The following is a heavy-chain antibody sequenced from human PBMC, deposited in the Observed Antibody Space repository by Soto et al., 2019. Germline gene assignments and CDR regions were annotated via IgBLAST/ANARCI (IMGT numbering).Heavy chain of an antibody. CDR2: ISYDGSNK. J-gene: IGHJ4*02. CDR3: ADGGYDSYFDY. V-gene: IGHV3-30*03. CDR1: GFTFSSYG. D-gene: IGHD5-12*01. Sequence: QVQLVESGGGVVQPGRSLRLSCAASGFTFSSYGMHWVRQAPGKGLEWVAVISYDGSNKYYADSVKGRITISRDNSKNSLYLQMNSLRAEDMAVYYCADGGYDSYFDYWGQGTLVTVSS.